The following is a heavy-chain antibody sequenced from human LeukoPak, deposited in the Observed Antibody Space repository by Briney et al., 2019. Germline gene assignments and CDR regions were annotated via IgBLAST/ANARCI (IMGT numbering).Heavy chain of an antibody. CDR2: IYHSGRT. V-gene: IGHV4-38-2*02. Sequence: KTSETLSLTCAVSGYSISSGYYWGWIRQPPGKSRVWIGGIYHSGRTYYNPSLKSRVTISVDTSKNQFSLKLSSVTAADTAVYYCARDDYYGSGSNFDYWGQGTLVTVSS. CDR1: GYSISSGYY. CDR3: ARDDYYGSGSNFDY. J-gene: IGHJ4*02. D-gene: IGHD3-10*01.